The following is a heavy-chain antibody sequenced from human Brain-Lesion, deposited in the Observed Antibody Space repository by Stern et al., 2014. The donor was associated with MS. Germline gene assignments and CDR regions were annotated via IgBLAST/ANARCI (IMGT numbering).Heavy chain of an antibody. V-gene: IGHV3-30*01. Sequence: VQLVESGGGVVQPGRSLRLSCAASGFIFSYHAMHWVRQAPGKGLEWVAGISDDGSDNYVAGSVKGRFPLSRDNSKNTLYLQMNSLRAEDTAVYYCARGGAVTSSEYYFDYWGQGTLVTVSS. CDR1: GFIFSYHA. J-gene: IGHJ4*02. CDR3: ARGGAVTSSEYYFDY. CDR2: ISDDGSDN. D-gene: IGHD4-17*01.